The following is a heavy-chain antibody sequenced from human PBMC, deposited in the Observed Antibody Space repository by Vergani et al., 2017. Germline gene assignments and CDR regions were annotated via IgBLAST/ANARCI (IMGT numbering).Heavy chain of an antibody. CDR3: GGRICLGGSCYKPLFDY. D-gene: IGHD2-15*01. Sequence: QVQLQESGPGLVKPSQTLSLTCTVSGGSINSHNYYWSWIRQPAGKGLEWIGRIHTSGSTNYNPSLKSRVTMSEDTSKNQFSLNLTSVTAADTAVYFCGGRICLGGSCYKPLFDYWGQGILVTVSS. CDR2: IHTSGST. CDR1: GGSINSHNYY. J-gene: IGHJ4*02. V-gene: IGHV4-61*02.